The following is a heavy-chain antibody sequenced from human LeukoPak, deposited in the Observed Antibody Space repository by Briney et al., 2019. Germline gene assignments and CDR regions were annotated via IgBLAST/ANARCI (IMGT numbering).Heavy chain of an antibody. V-gene: IGHV3-23*01. CDR1: GFTFINAW. CDR2: ISGSGGST. Sequence: GGSLRLSCAASGFTFINAWMAWVRQAPGKGLEWVSAISGSGGSTYYADSVKGRFTISRDNSKNTLYLQMNSLRAEDTAVYYCAKATSGYYIKGNYWGQGTLVTVSS. D-gene: IGHD3-22*01. CDR3: AKATSGYYIKGNY. J-gene: IGHJ4*02.